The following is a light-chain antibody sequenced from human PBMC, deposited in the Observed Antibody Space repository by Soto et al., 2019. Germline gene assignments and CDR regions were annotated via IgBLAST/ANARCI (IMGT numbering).Light chain of an antibody. CDR1: QNINTW. V-gene: IGKV1-5*01. J-gene: IGKJ4*01. Sequence: DIQMTQSPSTLSVSVGDRVTITCRASQNINTWVAWYQQKPGKAPNLLIYRASSLESGVPSRFSGSGSGTEFTLTISSLQPDDFATYFCQQYQSYSSFAGGTKVEIK. CDR2: RAS. CDR3: QQYQSYSS.